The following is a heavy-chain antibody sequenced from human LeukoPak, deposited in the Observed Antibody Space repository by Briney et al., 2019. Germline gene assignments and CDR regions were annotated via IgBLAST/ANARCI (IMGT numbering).Heavy chain of an antibody. CDR3: ATYYYGSGSYFGY. CDR1: GYTLTELP. D-gene: IGHD3-10*01. CDR2: FDPEDGET. J-gene: IGHJ4*02. V-gene: IGHV1-24*01. Sequence: ASVKVSCKVSGYTLTELPMHWVRPAPGKGLEWMGGFDPEDGETIYAQKFQGRVTMTEDTSTDTAYMELSSLRSEDTAVYYCATYYYGSGSYFGYWGQGTLVTVSS.